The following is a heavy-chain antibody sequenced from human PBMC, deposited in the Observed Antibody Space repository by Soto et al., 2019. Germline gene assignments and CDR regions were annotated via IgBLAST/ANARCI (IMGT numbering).Heavy chain of an antibody. Sequence: QVQLVESGGGVVQPGRSLRLSCAASGFTFSSYAMHWVRQAPGKGLEWVAVISYDGSNKYYADSVKGRFTISRDNSKNTLYLQMNSLRAEDTAVYYCVRPALTGIGWFDPWGQGTLVTVSS. J-gene: IGHJ5*02. D-gene: IGHD1-20*01. CDR3: VRPALTGIGWFDP. V-gene: IGHV3-30-3*01. CDR1: GFTFSSYA. CDR2: ISYDGSNK.